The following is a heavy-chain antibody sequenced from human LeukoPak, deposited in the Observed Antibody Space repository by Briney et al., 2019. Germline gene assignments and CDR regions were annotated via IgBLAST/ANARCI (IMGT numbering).Heavy chain of an antibody. CDR3: ARTYYDFWSGALMSWFDP. CDR1: GGSFSGYY. V-gene: IGHV4-34*01. CDR2: INHSGST. Sequence: AETLSLTCAVYGGSFSGYYWSWVRQPPGKGLEWIADINHSGSTKYNPSITSRVTISVDISKNQFSLKLSSVTAADTAVYYCARTYYDFWSGALMSWFDPWGQGSLVSVSS. J-gene: IGHJ5*02. D-gene: IGHD3-3*01.